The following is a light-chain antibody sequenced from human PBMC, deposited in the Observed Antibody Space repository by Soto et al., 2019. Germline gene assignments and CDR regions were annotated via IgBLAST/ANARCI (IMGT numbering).Light chain of an antibody. CDR1: QSVSSK. CDR3: QQYNNWPHT. J-gene: IGKJ2*01. CDR2: GVS. V-gene: IGKV3-15*01. Sequence: EIVMTQSPATLSVSAGERATLSCRASQSVSSKLAWFQQKPGQAPSLLIYGVSTRATGVPVRFSGSGSGTEFTLTVNSLQSEDFAVYYCQQYNNWPHTVGQGTKVDSK.